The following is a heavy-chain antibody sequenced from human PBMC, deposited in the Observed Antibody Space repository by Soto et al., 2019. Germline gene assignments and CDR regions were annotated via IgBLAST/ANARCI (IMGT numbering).Heavy chain of an antibody. CDR2: ISYDGSNK. D-gene: IGHD6-13*01. V-gene: IGHV3-30*18. CDR1: GFTFSSYG. J-gene: IGHJ4*02. CDR3: AKELRSWYYYNIARGYFDY. Sequence: PGGSLRLSCAASGFTFSSYGMHWVRQAPGKGLEWEAVISYDGSNKYYADSVKGRFTISRDNSKNTLYLQMNSLRAEDTAVYYCAKELRSWYYYNIARGYFDYWGQGTLVTVSS.